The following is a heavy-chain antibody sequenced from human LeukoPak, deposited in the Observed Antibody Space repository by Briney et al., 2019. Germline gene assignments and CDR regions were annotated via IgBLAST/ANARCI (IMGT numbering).Heavy chain of an antibody. V-gene: IGHV4-39*01. CDR2: IYYSGST. CDR3: ARRRGGSVPYAGAHEIDY. D-gene: IGHD1-26*01. CDR1: GGSMSTSSYY. Sequence: SETLSLTCTVSGGSMSTSSYYWGWLRQPPGKGLEWIGSIYYSGSTYYNPSLKSRVTISVDTSKNQFSQKLSSVTAADTAVYYCARRRGGSVPYAGAHEIDYWGQGTLVTVSS. J-gene: IGHJ4*02.